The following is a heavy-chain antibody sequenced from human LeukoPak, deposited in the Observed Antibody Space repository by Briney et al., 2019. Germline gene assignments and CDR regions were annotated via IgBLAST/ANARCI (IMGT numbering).Heavy chain of an antibody. CDR3: ARGSIVVVPSSFDY. CDR1: GGTFSSYA. V-gene: IGHV1-69*13. D-gene: IGHD3-22*01. Sequence: GASVKVSCKASGGTFSSYAISWMRQAPGQGLEWMGGIIPIFDTTNYAQKFQGRVTITVDESTSTAYMELSSLRSEDTAVYYCARGSIVVVPSSFDYWGQGTLVTVSS. J-gene: IGHJ4*02. CDR2: IIPIFDTT.